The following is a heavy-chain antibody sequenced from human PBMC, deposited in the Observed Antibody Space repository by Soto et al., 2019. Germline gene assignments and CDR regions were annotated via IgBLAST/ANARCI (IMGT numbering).Heavy chain of an antibody. J-gene: IGHJ4*02. D-gene: IGHD2-21*02. CDR1: GDTFTDYY. CDR2: VNPSGGHT. CDR3: ARGGHVVVVTAALDY. V-gene: IGHV1-46*01. Sequence: QVQLMQSGAEVKKPGASVKVSCKASGDTFTDYYIHWVRQAPGQGLEWMGTVNPSGGHTTYAQHFRGTVTMTWATSTSTLYMELTSLTSDDTAIYYCARGGHVVVVTAALDYWGQGTLVTVSS.